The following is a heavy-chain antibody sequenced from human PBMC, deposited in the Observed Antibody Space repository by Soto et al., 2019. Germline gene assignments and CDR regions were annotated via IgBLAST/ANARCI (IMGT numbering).Heavy chain of an antibody. D-gene: IGHD2-8*01. CDR1: GGSFSGYY. CDR3: ARIPGYCTNGVCYTIMDV. V-gene: IGHV4-34*01. CDR2: INHSGST. J-gene: IGHJ6*03. Sequence: QVQLQQWGAGLLKPSETLSLTCAVYGGSFSGYYWSWIRQPPGKGLEWIGEINHSGSTNYNPCLKSRVTISVDTSMNQFSLKLSSVTAADTAVYYCARIPGYCTNGVCYTIMDVWGKGTTVTVSS.